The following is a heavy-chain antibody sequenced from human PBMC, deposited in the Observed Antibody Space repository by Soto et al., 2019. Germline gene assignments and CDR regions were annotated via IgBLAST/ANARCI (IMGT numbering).Heavy chain of an antibody. Sequence: GGALRLSCAAPGFIFSSYTINWGRQAPGKGLEWVSSISASSTYIYYADSLKGRFTISRDNAYNSLYLQMNSLRAEDTAVYYCARGWLRDPWMYWGQGTLVTVSS. CDR1: GFIFSSYT. V-gene: IGHV3-21*01. CDR3: ARGWLRDPWMY. CDR2: ISASSTYI. D-gene: IGHD5-12*01. J-gene: IGHJ4*02.